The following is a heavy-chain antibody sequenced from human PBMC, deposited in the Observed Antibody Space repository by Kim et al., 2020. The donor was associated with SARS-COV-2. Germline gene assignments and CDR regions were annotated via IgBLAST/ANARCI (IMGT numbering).Heavy chain of an antibody. D-gene: IGHD1-26*01. CDR3: ANNPQAQVGATLWD. V-gene: IGHV3-23*01. J-gene: IGHJ4*02. CDR1: GFTFSSYA. Sequence: GGSLRLSCAASGFTFSSYAMSWVRQAPGKGLEWVSAISGSGGSTYYADSVKGRFTISRDNPKYTLYLLMNSLKAEDTAGYYCANNPQAQVGATLWDWGQGARVTVSS. CDR2: ISGSGGST.